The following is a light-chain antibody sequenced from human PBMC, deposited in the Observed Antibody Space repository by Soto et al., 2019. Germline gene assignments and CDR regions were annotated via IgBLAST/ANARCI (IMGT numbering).Light chain of an antibody. CDR3: QQSYSTRIT. CDR1: QSISSY. Sequence: DIQITQSPSSVSASVRDRVTITCRASQSISSYLNWYQQKPGKAPKLLIYAASSLQSGVPSRFSGSGSGTDFTLTISSLQPEDFATYYCQQSYSTRITFGQGTRLEIK. V-gene: IGKV1-39*01. CDR2: AAS. J-gene: IGKJ5*01.